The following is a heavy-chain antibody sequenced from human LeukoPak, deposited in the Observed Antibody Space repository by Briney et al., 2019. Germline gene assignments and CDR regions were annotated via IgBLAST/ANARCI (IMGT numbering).Heavy chain of an antibody. J-gene: IGHJ4*02. CDR1: GFTFSSYA. D-gene: IGHD3-22*01. CDR3: AGEVVVVITSYFDY. Sequence: GGSLRLSCAASGFTFSSYAMHWVRQAPGKGLEWVAVISYDGSNKYYADSVKGRFTISRDNSKNTLYLQMNGLRAEDTAVYYCAGEVVVVITSYFDYWGQGTLVTVSS. V-gene: IGHV3-30-3*01. CDR2: ISYDGSNK.